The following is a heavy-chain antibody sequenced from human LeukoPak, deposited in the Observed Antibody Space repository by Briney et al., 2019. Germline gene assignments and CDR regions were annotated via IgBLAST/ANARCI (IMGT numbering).Heavy chain of an antibody. J-gene: IGHJ4*02. CDR2: IIPILGIA. Sequence: ASVKVSCKASGGTFSSYAISWVRQAPGQGLEWMGRIIPILGIANYAQKFQGRVTITADKSTSTAYMELSSLRSGDTAVDYCARGRITMVRGVLNYFDYWGQGTLVTVSS. CDR3: ARGRITMVRGVLNYFDY. D-gene: IGHD3-10*01. V-gene: IGHV1-69*04. CDR1: GGTFSSYA.